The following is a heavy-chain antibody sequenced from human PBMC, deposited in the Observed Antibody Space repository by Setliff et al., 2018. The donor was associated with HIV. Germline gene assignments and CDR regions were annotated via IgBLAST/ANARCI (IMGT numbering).Heavy chain of an antibody. CDR1: DYY. V-gene: IGHV1-69-2*01. Sequence: DYYWGWIRQTPGKGLEWMGRVDPEDGETIYAEKFQGRVTITADTSTDTAYMELSSLRSEDTAVYYCATDPSSLPNVVVVAATPGVPDYWGQGTLVTVSS. CDR2: VDPEDGET. CDR3: ATDPSSLPNVVVVAATPGVPDY. J-gene: IGHJ4*02. D-gene: IGHD2-15*01.